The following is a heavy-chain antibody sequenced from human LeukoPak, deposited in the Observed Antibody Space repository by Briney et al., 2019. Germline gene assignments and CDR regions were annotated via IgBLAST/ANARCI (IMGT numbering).Heavy chain of an antibody. CDR1: GGSISSYY. Sequence: SETLSLTCTVSGGSISSYYWSWIRQPPGKGLEWIGYIYYSGSTNYNPSLKSRVTISVDTSKNQFSLKLSSVTAADTAVYYCARGLAAKGAFDIWGQGTMVIVSS. CDR3: ARGLAAKGAFDI. J-gene: IGHJ3*02. CDR2: IYYSGST. V-gene: IGHV4-59*01.